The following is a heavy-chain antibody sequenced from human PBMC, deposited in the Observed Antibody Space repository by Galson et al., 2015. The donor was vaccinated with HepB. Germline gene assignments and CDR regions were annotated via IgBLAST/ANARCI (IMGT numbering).Heavy chain of an antibody. D-gene: IGHD3-9*01. Sequence: SVKVSCKVSGYTLTELSMHWVRQAPGKGLEWMGGFDLEDGKTIYAQKFQGRVNMTEDTSIEKAYIQLSSLRSDDTAVYYCATLPIFTGYYGPDSWGQGTLVTVSS. CDR1: GYTLTELS. J-gene: IGHJ4*02. CDR3: ATLPIFTGYYGPDS. CDR2: FDLEDGKT. V-gene: IGHV1-24*01.